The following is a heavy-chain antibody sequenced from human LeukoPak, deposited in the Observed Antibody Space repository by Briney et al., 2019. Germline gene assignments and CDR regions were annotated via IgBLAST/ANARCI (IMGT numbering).Heavy chain of an antibody. CDR1: GGSFSGYY. CDR3: ARFTLYYYGSGSLNAYYFDY. V-gene: IGHV4-34*01. D-gene: IGHD3-10*01. CDR2: INHSGST. Sequence: SETLSLTCAVYGGSFSGYYWSWIRQPPGKGLEWIGEINHSGSTNYNPPLKSRVTISVDTSKNQFSLKLSSMTAADTAVYYCARFTLYYYGSGSLNAYYFDYWGQGTLVTVSS. J-gene: IGHJ4*02.